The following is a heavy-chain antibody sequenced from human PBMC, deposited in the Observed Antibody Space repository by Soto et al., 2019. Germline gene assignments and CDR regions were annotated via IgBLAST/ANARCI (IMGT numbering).Heavy chain of an antibody. CDR2: ISSSSSYI. Sequence: GGSLRLSCAASGFTFSSYSMNWVRQAPGKGLEWVSSISSSSSYIYYADSVKGRFTISRDNAKNSLYLQMNSLRAEDTAVYYCARNIAAAGPIDFDYWGQGTLVTVSS. J-gene: IGHJ4*02. D-gene: IGHD6-13*01. CDR1: GFTFSSYS. CDR3: ARNIAAAGPIDFDY. V-gene: IGHV3-21*01.